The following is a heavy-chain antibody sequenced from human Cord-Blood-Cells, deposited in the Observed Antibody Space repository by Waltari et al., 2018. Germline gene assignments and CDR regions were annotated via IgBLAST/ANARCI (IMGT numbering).Heavy chain of an antibody. CDR3: ARDRVADYGDYWFDP. V-gene: IGHV1-69*01. J-gene: IGHJ5*02. D-gene: IGHD4-17*01. CDR1: GATFSSYA. CDR2: IIPIFGTA. Sequence: QVQLVQSGAEVTKPGSSVKVSCKASGATFSSYAISWVRQATGQGLEWMGGIIPIFGTANYAQKFQGRVTITADESTSTAYMELSSLRSEDTAVYYCARDRVADYGDYWFDPWGQGTLVTVSS.